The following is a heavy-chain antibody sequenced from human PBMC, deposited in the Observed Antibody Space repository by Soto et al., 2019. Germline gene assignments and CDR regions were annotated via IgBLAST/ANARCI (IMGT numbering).Heavy chain of an antibody. Sequence: GGSLRLSCAASGFTVSSNYMSWVRQAPGKGLEWVSVIYSGGSTYYADSVKGRFTISRHNSKNTLYLQMNSLRAEDTAVYYCASTDRYGYYFDYWGQGTLVTAPQ. D-gene: IGHD3-22*01. CDR3: ASTDRYGYYFDY. J-gene: IGHJ4*02. CDR1: GFTVSSNY. CDR2: IYSGGST. V-gene: IGHV3-53*04.